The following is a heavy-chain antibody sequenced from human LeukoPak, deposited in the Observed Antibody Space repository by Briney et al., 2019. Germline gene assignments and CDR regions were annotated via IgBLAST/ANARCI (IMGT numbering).Heavy chain of an antibody. CDR3: ARDKMTGDSYFDY. CDR2: IKQDGSEK. V-gene: IGHV3-7*01. CDR1: GLTVSNHW. J-gene: IGHJ4*02. Sequence: GGSLRLSYVASGLTVSNHWMSWVRQAPGKGLEWVAHIKQDGSEKNYVDSVKGRFTISRDNAKNSLLLQMDGLRAEDAAVYYCARDKMTGDSYFDYWGQGTLVTVSS. D-gene: IGHD7-27*01.